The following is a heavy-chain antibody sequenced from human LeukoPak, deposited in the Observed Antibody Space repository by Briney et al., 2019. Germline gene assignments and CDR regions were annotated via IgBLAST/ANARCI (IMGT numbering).Heavy chain of an antibody. CDR1: GFTFSSYA. V-gene: IGHV3-64*01. Sequence: GGSLRLSCAASGFTFSSYAMHWVRQAPGKGLEYVSAISSNGGSTYYANSVKGRFTISRDNARNSLYLQMNSLRAEDTAVYYCARDGSGYDDAFDIWGQGTMVTVSS. CDR3: ARDGSGYDDAFDI. CDR2: ISSNGGST. J-gene: IGHJ3*02. D-gene: IGHD3-10*01.